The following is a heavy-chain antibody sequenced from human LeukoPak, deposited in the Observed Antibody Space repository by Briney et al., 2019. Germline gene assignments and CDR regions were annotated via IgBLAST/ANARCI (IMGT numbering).Heavy chain of an antibody. D-gene: IGHD3-16*02. CDR2: IYYSGST. CDR1: GGSISSSSYY. J-gene: IGHJ4*02. V-gene: IGHV4-39*01. Sequence: NTSETLSLTSTVSGGSISSSSYYWGWIRQPPGKGLEWNGSIYYSGSTYYNPSLKSRVTISVDTSKNQFSLKLSSVTAADTAVYYCARRVPRYDLFDYWGQGTLVTVSS. CDR3: ARRVPRYDLFDY.